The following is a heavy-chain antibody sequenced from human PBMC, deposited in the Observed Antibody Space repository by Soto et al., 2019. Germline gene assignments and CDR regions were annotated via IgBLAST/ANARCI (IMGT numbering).Heavy chain of an antibody. CDR3: AKGVPGIAVAGTGYFQH. Sequence: PGGSLRLSCAASGITFISYAMSWVRQAPGKGLEWVSGISGSGDSTYYADSVKGRFTISRDNSKNTLYLQMNSLRAEDTAIYYCAKGVPGIAVAGTGYFQHWGQGTLVTVSS. D-gene: IGHD6-19*01. CDR2: ISGSGDST. J-gene: IGHJ1*01. V-gene: IGHV3-23*01. CDR1: GITFISYA.